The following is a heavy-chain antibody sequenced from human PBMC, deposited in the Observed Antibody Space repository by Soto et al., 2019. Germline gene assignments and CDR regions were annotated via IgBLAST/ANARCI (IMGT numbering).Heavy chain of an antibody. CDR1: GYIFTSYD. CDR3: ARGDGSYYGSGSYYDY. J-gene: IGHJ4*02. V-gene: IGHV1-8*01. D-gene: IGHD3-10*01. CDR2: MNSNSGNT. Sequence: QVQLVQSGAEVKKPGASVKVSCKASGYIFTSYDINWVRQATGQGLEWMGWMNSNSGNTGYAQKFQGRVTMTRYTTTSTGYMELSNLRSEDTAVYYCARGDGSYYGSGSYYDYWGQGTLVTVSS.